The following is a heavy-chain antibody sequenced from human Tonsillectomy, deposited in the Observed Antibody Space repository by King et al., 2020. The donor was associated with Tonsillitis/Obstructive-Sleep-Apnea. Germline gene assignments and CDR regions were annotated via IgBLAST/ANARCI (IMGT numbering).Heavy chain of an antibody. J-gene: IGHJ3*02. D-gene: IGHD1-26*01. Sequence: VQLVESGGGVVQPGRSLRLSCAASGFTFSSYAMHWVRQAPGKGLEWVAVISYDGSNKYNADSVKGRFTISRDNSKNTLYLQMNSLRAEDTAVYYCARDEGLLSAFDIWGQGTMVTVSS. CDR3: ARDEGLLSAFDI. V-gene: IGHV3-30-3*01. CDR2: ISYDGSNK. CDR1: GFTFSSYA.